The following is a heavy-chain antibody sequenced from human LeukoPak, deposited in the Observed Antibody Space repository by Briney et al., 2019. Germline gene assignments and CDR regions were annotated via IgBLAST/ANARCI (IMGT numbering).Heavy chain of an antibody. D-gene: IGHD3/OR15-3a*01. V-gene: IGHV4-59*01. CDR2: IYYTGST. CDR3: ARYEEFSTGYSASSPRHYFDH. J-gene: IGHJ4*02. CDR1: GGSINSYY. Sequence: SETLSLTCTVSGGSINSYYWSWIRRPPGKGLECIGHIYYTGSTYYKPTLESRVTISVDTAKNQISLKLISVTAADTAVYYCARYEEFSTGYSASSPRHYFDHWGQGTLVTVSS.